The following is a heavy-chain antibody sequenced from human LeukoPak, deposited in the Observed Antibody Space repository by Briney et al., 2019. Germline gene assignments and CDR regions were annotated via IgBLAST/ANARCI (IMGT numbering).Heavy chain of an antibody. Sequence: GGSLRLSCAASGFTFSIYWMSWVRQAPGKGLEWVANMKQDGSEKYYVDSVKGRFTISRDNAKNSLYLQMNSLRAEDTAVYYCAKDLSRPATWSAFDIWGQGTIVTVSS. J-gene: IGHJ3*02. D-gene: IGHD2-15*01. CDR3: AKDLSRPATWSAFDI. CDR2: MKQDGSEK. V-gene: IGHV3-7*01. CDR1: GFTFSIYW.